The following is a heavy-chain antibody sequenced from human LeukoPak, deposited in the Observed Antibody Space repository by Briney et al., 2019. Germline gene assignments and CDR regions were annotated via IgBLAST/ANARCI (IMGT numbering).Heavy chain of an antibody. CDR1: GFTFSSYG. J-gene: IGHJ4*02. D-gene: IGHD1-26*01. V-gene: IGHV3-33*01. Sequence: GRSLRLSCAASGFTFSSYGMHWVRQAPGKGLEWVAVIWYDGSNKYYADSVKGRFTISRDNSKNTLYLQMNSLRAEDTAVYYCTRVGPSTVVDYWGQGTQVTVSS. CDR2: IWYDGSNK. CDR3: TRVGPSTVVDY.